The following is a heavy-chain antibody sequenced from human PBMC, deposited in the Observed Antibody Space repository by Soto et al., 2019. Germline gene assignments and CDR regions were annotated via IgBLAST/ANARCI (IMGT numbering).Heavy chain of an antibody. CDR2: IKQDGSEK. CDR3: AREARGVDSSGWYNWFDP. CDR1: GFTFSSYW. Sequence: GGSLRLSCAASGFTFSSYWMSWVRQAPGKGLEWVANIKQDGSEKYYVDSVKGRFTISRDNAKNSLYLQMNSLRAEDTAVYYCAREARGVDSSGWYNWFDPWGQGTLVTVSS. J-gene: IGHJ5*02. D-gene: IGHD6-19*01. V-gene: IGHV3-7*01.